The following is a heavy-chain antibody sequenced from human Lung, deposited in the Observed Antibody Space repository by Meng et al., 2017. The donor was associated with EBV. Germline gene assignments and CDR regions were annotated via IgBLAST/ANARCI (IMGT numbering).Heavy chain of an antibody. CDR3: ARVCEVGLDY. D-gene: IGHD1-26*01. Sequence: GTLEESGSGLVKPSQTLAPTFTVSGGSLSSGAYYGSWIRQHPGKGLEWMGYIYYSGSTYYNPSLNSQVTISVDTSKNQFSLKLSSVTAADTAVYYCARVCEVGLDYWGQGTLVTVSS. CDR1: GGSLSSGAYY. CDR2: IYYSGST. V-gene: IGHV4-31*01. J-gene: IGHJ4*02.